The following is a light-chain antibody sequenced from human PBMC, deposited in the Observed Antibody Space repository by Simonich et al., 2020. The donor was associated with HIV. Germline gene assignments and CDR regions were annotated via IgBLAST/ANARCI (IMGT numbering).Light chain of an antibody. Sequence: DIQMTQSPSTLSASVGDRVTITCRASQNIVSWLAWYQQKPGKAPKLRIYKASTLQSGVPSTFSGSGSGTEFTLTISSLQPDDFATYYCQQYNSYSPTFGQGTKVEIK. CDR1: QNIVSW. CDR3: QQYNSYSPT. CDR2: KAS. J-gene: IGKJ1*01. V-gene: IGKV1-5*03.